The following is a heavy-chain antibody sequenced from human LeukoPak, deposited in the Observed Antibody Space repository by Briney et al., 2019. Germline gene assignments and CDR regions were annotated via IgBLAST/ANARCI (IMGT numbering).Heavy chain of an antibody. CDR3: ARGYYYDSSGYYSRSYYFDC. D-gene: IGHD3-22*01. CDR2: IYYSGST. CDR1: GGSISSGGYY. V-gene: IGHV4-31*03. Sequence: PSETLSLTCTVSGGSISSGGYYWSWIRQHPGKGLEWIGYIYYSGSTYYNPSLKSRVTISVDTSKNQFSLKLSSVTAADTAVYYCARGYYYDSSGYYSRSYYFDCWGQGTLVTVSS. J-gene: IGHJ4*02.